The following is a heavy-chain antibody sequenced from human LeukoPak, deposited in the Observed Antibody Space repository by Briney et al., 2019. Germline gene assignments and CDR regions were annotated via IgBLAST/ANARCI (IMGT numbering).Heavy chain of an antibody. J-gene: IGHJ2*01. D-gene: IGHD1-26*01. V-gene: IGHV1-46*01. CDR2: INPSGGST. CDR3: ARDRGSYIPYWYFDL. Sequence: ASVKVSCKASGYTFTSYYMHWVRQAPGQGLEWMGIINPSGGSTSYAQKFQGRVTMTRDTSTSTVYMELSSLRSEATAVYYCARDRGSYIPYWYFDLWGRGTLVTVSS. CDR1: GYTFTSYY.